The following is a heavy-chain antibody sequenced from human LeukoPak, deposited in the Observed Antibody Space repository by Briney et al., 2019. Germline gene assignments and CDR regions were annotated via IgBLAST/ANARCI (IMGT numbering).Heavy chain of an antibody. D-gene: IGHD2-2*01. CDR1: GFTFSSYA. CDR3: ARGLLGYCSSTSCWGYEYYFDY. Sequence: GGSLRLSCAASGFTFSSYAMHWVRQAPGKGLEWVAVISYDGSNKYYADSVKGRFTISRDNSKNTLYLQMNSLRAEDTAVYYCARGLLGYCSSTSCWGYEYYFDYWGQEPWSPSPQ. J-gene: IGHJ4*01. CDR2: ISYDGSNK. V-gene: IGHV3-30*01.